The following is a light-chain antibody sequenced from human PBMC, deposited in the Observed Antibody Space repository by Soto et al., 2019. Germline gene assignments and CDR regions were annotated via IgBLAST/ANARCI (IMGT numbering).Light chain of an antibody. CDR2: HTS. J-gene: IGKJ5*01. CDR3: QHLKWLHRP. V-gene: IGKV1-9*01. Sequence: QFSHCALLVSASASDRVTITCRASQSLXNFFAWYQRKPGRAPKVLXDHTSTLQTGCPSRLSGSGSETEFTRTISSRQPEDFLIYYSQHLKWLHRPLGQGTRLAI. CDR1: QSLXNF.